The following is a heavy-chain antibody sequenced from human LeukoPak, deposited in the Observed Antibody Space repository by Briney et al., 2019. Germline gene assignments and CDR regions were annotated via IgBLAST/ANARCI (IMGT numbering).Heavy chain of an antibody. D-gene: IGHD6-13*01. J-gene: IGHJ4*02. CDR1: GGSFSGYY. CDR2: INHSGST. CDR3: ARGWRIASIDY. V-gene: IGHV4-34*01. Sequence: SSETLSLTCAVYGGSFSGYYWSWIRQPPGKGLEWIGEINHSGSTNYNPSLKSRVTISVDTSKNQFSLKLSSVTAADTAVYYCARGWRIASIDYWGQGTLVTVSS.